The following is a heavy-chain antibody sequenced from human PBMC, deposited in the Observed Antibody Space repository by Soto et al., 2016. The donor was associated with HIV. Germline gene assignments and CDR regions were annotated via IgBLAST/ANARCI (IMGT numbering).Heavy chain of an antibody. J-gene: IGHJ6*04. CDR3: ARGGGSSGSYYYAMDV. CDR2: INGDGSSA. D-gene: IGHD2-15*01. V-gene: IGHV3-74*03. CDR1: GFTFGTYW. Sequence: EVQLVESGGDLVQPGGPVRLSCVASGFTFGTYWMHWVRQAPGKGLVWVSRINGDGSSALSADSVKGRFTISRDNAKNTLYLHMNSLRVEDTAAYFCARGGGSSGSYYYAMDVWGKGTTVTVSS.